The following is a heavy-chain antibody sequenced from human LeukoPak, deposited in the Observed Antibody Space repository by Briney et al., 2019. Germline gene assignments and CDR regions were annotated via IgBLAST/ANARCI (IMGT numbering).Heavy chain of an antibody. D-gene: IGHD5-12*01. J-gene: IGHJ4*02. CDR1: RDSISGSIRSYY. CDR2: ISSSGSV. Sequence: PSETLSLTCTVSRDSISGSIRSYYWSWLRQPPGKGLEWIGYISSSGSVNDNPSLRSRVTIPVDTSKNQFFLNLSSVSAADTAVYYCARIPLGYSGAYYFDYWGQGTLVTVSP. V-gene: IGHV4-4*09. CDR3: ARIPLGYSGAYYFDY.